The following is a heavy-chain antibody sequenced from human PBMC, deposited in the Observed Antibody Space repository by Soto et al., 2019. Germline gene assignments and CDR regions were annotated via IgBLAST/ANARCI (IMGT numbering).Heavy chain of an antibody. CDR1: GYTSTTYA. J-gene: IGHJ3*02. CDR3: ERKSGTYSAFDI. D-gene: IGHD1-26*01. V-gene: IGHV1-3*01. CDR2: INAGNGNT. Sequence: ASVKVSCKASGYTSTTYAMHWVRQAPGQRLEWMGWINAGNGNTKYSQKFQGRVTITRDTSASTAYMEVSSLRSEDTALYYCERKSGTYSAFDIWGQGTMVTVSS.